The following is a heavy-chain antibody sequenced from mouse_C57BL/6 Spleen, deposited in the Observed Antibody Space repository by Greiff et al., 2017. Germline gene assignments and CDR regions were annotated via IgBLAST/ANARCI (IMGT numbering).Heavy chain of an antibody. Sequence: QVQLQQPGAELVMPGASVKLSCKASGYTFTSYWMHWVKQRPGQGLEWIGEIDPSDSYTNYNQKFKGKSTLTVDKSSSTAYMQLSSLTSEDSAVFYCARAGGPFACGGQGTLVTVSA. CDR3: ARAGGPFAC. CDR1: GYTFTSYW. V-gene: IGHV1-69*01. J-gene: IGHJ3*01. CDR2: IDPSDSYT.